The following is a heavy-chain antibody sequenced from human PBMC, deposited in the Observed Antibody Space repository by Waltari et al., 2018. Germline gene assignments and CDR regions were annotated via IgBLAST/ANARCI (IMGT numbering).Heavy chain of an antibody. V-gene: IGHV4-39*01. Sequence: QLHLQESGPGLVKPSEPLSLTCSVSGGSITSKRPSWGWIRQPPGKGLEWTATITYSGATYNNPSLKSRVTISGDTSKNQFSLKLSSVTAADTGVYYCATYVGASIGTAAFDVWGQGTMVTVSS. D-gene: IGHD3-16*01. J-gene: IGHJ3*01. CDR3: ATYVGASIGTAAFDV. CDR1: GGSITSKRPS. CDR2: ITYSGAT.